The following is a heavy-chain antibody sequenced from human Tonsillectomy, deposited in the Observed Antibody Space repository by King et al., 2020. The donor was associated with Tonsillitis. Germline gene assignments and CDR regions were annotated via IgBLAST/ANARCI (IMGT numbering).Heavy chain of an antibody. CDR2: VGTDFES. J-gene: IGHJ4*02. V-gene: IGHV3-23*04. CDR1: GFTFSNYA. CDR3: AKNLPGRPFDF. D-gene: IGHD2-2*01. Sequence: VQLVESGGGLVQPGGSLRLSCAASGFTFSNYAMCWVPRAPGKGLEWVSTVGTDFESYYADSVKGRFTISRDNSKDTLYLQMSSLRAEDTALYYCAKNLPGRPFDFWGQGTLVTVSS.